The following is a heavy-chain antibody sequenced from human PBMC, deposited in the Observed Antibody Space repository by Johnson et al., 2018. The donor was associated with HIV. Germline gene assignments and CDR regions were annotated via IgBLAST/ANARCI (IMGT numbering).Heavy chain of an antibody. D-gene: IGHD5-12*01. Sequence: QVQLVESGGGLVQPGGSLRLSCAASGFTFSNYPMHWVRQAPGKGLEWVAVISFDGKNKFYADSVKGRFTISRDNSRNTLYLQMNSLRPEDTAVYYCASGDDDGFWGRGTLVTVSS. CDR2: ISFDGKNK. CDR1: GFTFSNYP. J-gene: IGHJ4*03. V-gene: IGHV3-30-3*02. CDR3: ASGDDDGF.